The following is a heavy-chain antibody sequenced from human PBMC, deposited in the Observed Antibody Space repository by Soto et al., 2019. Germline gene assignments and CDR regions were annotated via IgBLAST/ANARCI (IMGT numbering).Heavy chain of an antibody. V-gene: IGHV3-30-3*01. Sequence: QVQLVESGGGVVQPGRSLRLSCAASGFTFSSYAMHWVRQAPGKGLEWVAVISYDGSNKYYADSVKGRFTISRDNSKNTLYLKMNGLRAEDKAVCYCVRSHDLGYCSSTSCYNPEYFSQYYYYYGMYVWGQGTTVTVAS. J-gene: IGHJ6*02. CDR3: VRSHDLGYCSSTSCYNPEYFSQYYYYYGMYV. CDR1: GFTFSSYA. D-gene: IGHD2-2*02. CDR2: ISYDGSNK.